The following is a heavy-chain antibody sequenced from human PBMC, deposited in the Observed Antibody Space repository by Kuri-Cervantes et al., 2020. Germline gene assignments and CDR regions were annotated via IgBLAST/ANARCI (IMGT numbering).Heavy chain of an antibody. Sequence: SETLSLTCAVYRGSFSGYYWTWIRQPPGKGLEWIGEIDHSGSTNYHPSLKRRVTISVDTSKNQFSLKLSSLTAADTAVYYCARVVTALDYWGQGTLVTVSS. CDR2: IDHSGST. J-gene: IGHJ4*02. V-gene: IGHV4-34*01. CDR3: ARVVTALDY. CDR1: RGSFSGYY. D-gene: IGHD2-21*02.